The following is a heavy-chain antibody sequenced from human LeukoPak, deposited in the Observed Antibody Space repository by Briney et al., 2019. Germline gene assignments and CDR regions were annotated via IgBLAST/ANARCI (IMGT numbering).Heavy chain of an antibody. CDR3: ARGSRQWGPYYFDY. CDR1: GGPFSGYY. V-gene: IGHV4-34*01. J-gene: IGHJ4*02. D-gene: IGHD7-27*01. CDR2: INHSGST. Sequence: PSETLSLTCAVYGGPFSGYYWSWIRQPPGKGLEWIGEINHSGSTNYNPSLKSRVTISVDTSKNQFSLKLSSVTAADTAVYYCARGSRQWGPYYFDYWGQGTLVTVSS.